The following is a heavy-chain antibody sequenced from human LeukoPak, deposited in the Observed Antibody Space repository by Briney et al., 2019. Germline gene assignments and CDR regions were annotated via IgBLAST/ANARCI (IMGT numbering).Heavy chain of an antibody. V-gene: IGHV3-53*01. J-gene: IGHJ4*02. Sequence: GGSLRLSCAASGFTVSSNDMSWVRQAPGKGLKCISVIYSGGSTDYADSVKSRLTISRDNSKNTLYLQMNSLRAEDTAVYYCARVVDHDYGDYYLDYWGKGTLVTVSS. CDR1: GFTVSSND. D-gene: IGHD4-17*01. CDR3: ARVVDHDYGDYYLDY. CDR2: IYSGGST.